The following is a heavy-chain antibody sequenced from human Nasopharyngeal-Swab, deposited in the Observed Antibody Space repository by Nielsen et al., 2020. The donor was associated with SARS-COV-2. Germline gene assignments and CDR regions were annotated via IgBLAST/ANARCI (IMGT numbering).Heavy chain of an antibody. CDR1: GGASSGFY. J-gene: IGHJ6*02. Sequence: SETLSLTCAVYGGASSGFYWSWIRHSPGEGLEWIGEINPSGSTDYNPSLKSRVSMSVDTSKNQVFLKLRSVTAADTGLYYCARGRRERAPRYYYYGMDVWGQGTTVTV. CDR3: ARGRRERAPRYYYYGMDV. D-gene: IGHD1-1*01. CDR2: INPSGST. V-gene: IGHV4-34*01.